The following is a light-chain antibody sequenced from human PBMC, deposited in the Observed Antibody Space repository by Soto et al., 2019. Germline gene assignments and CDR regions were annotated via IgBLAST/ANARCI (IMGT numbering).Light chain of an antibody. CDR1: QSVSSY. CDR2: DAS. Sequence: EIVLTQSPATLSLSPGERATLSCRASQSVSSYLAWYQQKPGQAPRLLIYDASNRATGIPPRFSGSGSGTDFTLTISSLEPEDCAVYYCQQSSNLPLTFGGGTKVEIK. V-gene: IGKV3-11*01. CDR3: QQSSNLPLT. J-gene: IGKJ4*01.